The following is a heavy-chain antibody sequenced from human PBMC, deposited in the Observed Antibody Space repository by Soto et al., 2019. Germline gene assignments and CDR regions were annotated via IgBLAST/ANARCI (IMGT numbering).Heavy chain of an antibody. CDR2: TYYRSKWYN. Sequence: PSQTLSLPCAISGDSVSSNSAAWNWIRQSPSRGLEWLGRTYYRSKWYNDYAVSVKSRITINPDTSKNQFSLQLNSVTPEDTAVYYCARDEPPFSWQQLETGCFDPWRQRTLVTVS. V-gene: IGHV6-1*01. CDR1: GDSVSSNSAA. D-gene: IGHD6-13*01. CDR3: ARDEPPFSWQQLETGCFDP. J-gene: IGHJ5*02.